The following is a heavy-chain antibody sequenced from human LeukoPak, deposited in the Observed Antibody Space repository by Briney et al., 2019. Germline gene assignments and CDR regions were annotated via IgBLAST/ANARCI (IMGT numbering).Heavy chain of an antibody. CDR3: ARGPFYYDSSGYYYGQGGWYFDL. J-gene: IGHJ2*01. CDR2: TYCRSKWYN. CDR1: GDSVSSNSAA. V-gene: IGHV6-1*01. D-gene: IGHD3-22*01. Sequence: SQTLSLTCAISGDSVSSNSAAWNWIRQSPSRGLEWLGRTYCRSKWYNDYAVSVKSRITINPDTSKNQFSLQLNSVTPEDTAVYYCARGPFYYDSSGYYYGQGGWYFDLWGRGTLVTVSS.